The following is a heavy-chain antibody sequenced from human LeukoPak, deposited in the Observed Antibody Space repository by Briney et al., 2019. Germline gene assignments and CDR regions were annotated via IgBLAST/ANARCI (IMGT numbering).Heavy chain of an antibody. CDR2: IYHSGST. V-gene: IGHV4-38-2*02. D-gene: IGHD5-18*01. Sequence: SEALSLTRTVSGYSISRGFYWGWIRHTPGKGLEWIGRIYHSGSTYSNPPPKSRDTISVDTSKHRFSLKLSSVAAADTAVYYCARGRVDTAMWVILPWLNWDRGTLVTVSS. CDR3: ARGRVDTAMWVILPWLN. J-gene: IGHJ4*02. CDR1: GYSISRGFY.